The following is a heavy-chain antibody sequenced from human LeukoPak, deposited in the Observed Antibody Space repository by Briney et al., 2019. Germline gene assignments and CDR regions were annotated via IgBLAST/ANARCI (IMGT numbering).Heavy chain of an antibody. CDR1: GFTFSSYG. J-gene: IGHJ4*02. CDR3: AKDSYDSSPSLFDY. D-gene: IGHD3-22*01. CDR2: ISYDGSNK. Sequence: PGGSLRLSCAASGFTFSSYGMHWVRQAPGKGLEWVAVISYDGSNKYYADSVKGRFTISRDNSKNTLYLQMNSLRAEDTAVYYCAKDSYDSSPSLFDYWGQGTLVTVSS. V-gene: IGHV3-30*18.